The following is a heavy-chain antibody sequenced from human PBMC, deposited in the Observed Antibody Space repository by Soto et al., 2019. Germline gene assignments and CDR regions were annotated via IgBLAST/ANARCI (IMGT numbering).Heavy chain of an antibody. Sequence: PGGSLRLSCAASGFTFSSYAINWVRQAPRKGLEWVSHINSGSDNINLADSVKGRFTISRDNARNSVYLQMNSLRDEETAVYYCARDRRDGRVGPFDYWGQGTPVTVSS. V-gene: IGHV3-48*02. CDR1: GFTFSSYA. J-gene: IGHJ4*02. CDR2: INSGSDNI. CDR3: ARDRRDGRVGPFDY.